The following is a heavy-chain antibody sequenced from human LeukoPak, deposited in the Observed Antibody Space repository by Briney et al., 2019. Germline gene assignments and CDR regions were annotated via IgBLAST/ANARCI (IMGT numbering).Heavy chain of an antibody. V-gene: IGHV1-46*01. D-gene: IGHD3-22*01. CDR1: GYTSTSYF. J-gene: IGHJ5*02. Sequence: ASVKVSCKASGYTSTSYFMHWVRQAPGQGLEWMGIINPSGGSTSYAQKFQGRVTMTRDMSTSTVYMELSSLRFEDTAVYYCARVPIRRHYESTGYYYEDPWGQGTLVTVSS. CDR2: INPSGGST. CDR3: ARVPIRRHYESTGYYYEDP.